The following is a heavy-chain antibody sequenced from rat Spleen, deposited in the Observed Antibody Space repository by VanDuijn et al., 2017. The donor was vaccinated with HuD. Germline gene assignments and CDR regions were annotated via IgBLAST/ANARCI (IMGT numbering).Heavy chain of an antibody. CDR2: INGAGIT. CDR1: DYSITSSYG. D-gene: IGHD1-12*02. Sequence: EVRLQESGPGLVKPSQSLSLTCSVTDYSITSSYGWSWIRRFPGNKLEWMGYINGAGITNYNPSLKSRISITRDTSKNQFFLQVKSVTNEDTATYYCARGYYDGTQGFAYWGQGVMVTVSS. J-gene: IGHJ2*01. V-gene: IGHV3-3*01. CDR3: ARGYYDGTQGFAY.